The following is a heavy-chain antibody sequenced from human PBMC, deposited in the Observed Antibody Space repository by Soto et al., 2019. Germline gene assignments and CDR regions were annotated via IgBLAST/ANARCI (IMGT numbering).Heavy chain of an antibody. J-gene: IGHJ3*02. CDR2: ISYDVSNK. CDR1: GFTFSSYG. V-gene: IGHV3-30*03. Sequence: LRLSCAASGFTFSSYGIHWVRQAPCKGLDFVAVISYDVSNKYYAYSFKGRFTISRDNSKNTLYLQMNSLIAYYTAVYYCEVKVEDCSGGICYYDDAFDIWGQGTMVTVSS. D-gene: IGHD2-15*01. CDR3: EVKVEDCSGGICYYDDAFDI.